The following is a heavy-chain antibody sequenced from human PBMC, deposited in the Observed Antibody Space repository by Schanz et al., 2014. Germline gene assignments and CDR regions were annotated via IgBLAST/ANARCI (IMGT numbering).Heavy chain of an antibody. CDR3: ARGIGGYGANNYIDY. D-gene: IGHD5-12*01. J-gene: IGHJ4*02. CDR2: INTGSGDT. Sequence: QVHLVQSGAEVKRPGASVKVSCKASEYSFTSYSMHGVLQAPGQRLEWMGWINTGSGDTKYSQNFQGRVTITRDTSASTAYMELSSLRSEDTAVYSCARGIGGYGANNYIDYWGQGTLVTVSS. CDR1: EYSFTSYS. V-gene: IGHV1-3*04.